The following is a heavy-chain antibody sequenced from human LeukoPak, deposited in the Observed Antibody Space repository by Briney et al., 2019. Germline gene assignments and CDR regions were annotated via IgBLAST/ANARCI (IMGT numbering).Heavy chain of an antibody. Sequence: ASVKVSCKASGYTFVNFGLIWVRQAPGQGLEWMGWISPENGDTNYAQTFQDRVTMTTDTSTNTAYMELRSLTSDDTAVYFCARVFGYYYFHMDVWGEGTTVIISS. CDR3: ARVFGYYYFHMDV. D-gene: IGHD3/OR15-3a*01. V-gene: IGHV1-18*01. CDR2: ISPENGDT. J-gene: IGHJ6*03. CDR1: GYTFVNFG.